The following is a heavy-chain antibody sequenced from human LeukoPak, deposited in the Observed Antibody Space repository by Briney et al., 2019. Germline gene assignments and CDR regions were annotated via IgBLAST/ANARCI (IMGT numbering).Heavy chain of an antibody. CDR3: ARKAEISGGGYSYGYYYYYYMDV. CDR1: GGTFSSYA. CDR2: IIPIFGTA. Sequence: ASVKVSCKASGGTFSSYAISWVRQAPGQGLEWMGGIIPIFGTANYAQKFQGRVTITADESTSTAYMELSSLRSEDTAVYYCARKAEISGGGYSYGYYYYYYMDVWGKGTTVTVSS. D-gene: IGHD5-18*01. J-gene: IGHJ6*03. V-gene: IGHV1-69*13.